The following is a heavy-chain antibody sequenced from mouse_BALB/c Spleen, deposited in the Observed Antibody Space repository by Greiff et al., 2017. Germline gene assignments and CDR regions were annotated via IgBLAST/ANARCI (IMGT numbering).Heavy chain of an antibody. CDR3: ARTRDGYYWFAY. Sequence: VKLMESGAELVRPVVSVKISCKGSGYTFTDYAMHWVKQSHAKSLEWIGVISTYYGDASYNQKFKGKATMTVDKSSSTAYMELARLTSEDSAIYYCARTRDGYYWFAYWGQGTLVTVSA. V-gene: IGHV1S137*01. CDR1: GYTFTDYA. CDR2: ISTYYGDA. D-gene: IGHD2-3*01. J-gene: IGHJ3*01.